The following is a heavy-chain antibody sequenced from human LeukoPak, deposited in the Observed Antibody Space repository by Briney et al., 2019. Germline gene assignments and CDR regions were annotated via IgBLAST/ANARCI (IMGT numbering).Heavy chain of an antibody. V-gene: IGHV3-74*01. CDR2: INSDGSST. CDR3: ARGLSGYSSSLGY. CDR1: RFSFSIYA. J-gene: IGHJ4*02. D-gene: IGHD6-6*01. Sequence: GGSLRLSCAASRFSFSIYAMHWVRQAPGKGLVWVSRINSDGSSTSYADSVKGRFTISRDNAKNTLYLQMNSLRAEDTAVYYCARGLSGYSSSLGYWGQGTLVTVSS.